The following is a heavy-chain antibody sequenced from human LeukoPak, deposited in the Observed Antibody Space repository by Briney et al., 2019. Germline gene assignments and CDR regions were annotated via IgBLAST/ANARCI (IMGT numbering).Heavy chain of an antibody. CDR3: ARNGRPGANYYYYMDV. D-gene: IGHD1-26*01. V-gene: IGHV1-3*03. Sequence: GASVKVSCKASGYTFTSYAMHWVRQAPGQRLEWMGWINAGNGNTKYSQEFQGRVTITRDTSASTAYMELSSLRSEDMAVYYCARNGRPGANYYYYMDVWGKGTTVTASS. CDR2: INAGNGNT. CDR1: GYTFTSYA. J-gene: IGHJ6*03.